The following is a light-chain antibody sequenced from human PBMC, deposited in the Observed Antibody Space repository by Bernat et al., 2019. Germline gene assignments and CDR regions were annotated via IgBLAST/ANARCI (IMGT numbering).Light chain of an antibody. CDR1: RSNIGAGYQ. V-gene: IGLV1-40*01. J-gene: IGLJ1*01. CDR3: QSYDSSLNGFYV. Sequence: QSVLTQPPSVSGAPGQRVTISCTGSRSNIGAGYQVHWYQQFPGTAPKLLIYGTSNRPSGVPDRFSGSKSGTSAFLAITVLQAEDGADYYCQSYDSSLNGFYVFGTGTKVTVL. CDR2: GTS.